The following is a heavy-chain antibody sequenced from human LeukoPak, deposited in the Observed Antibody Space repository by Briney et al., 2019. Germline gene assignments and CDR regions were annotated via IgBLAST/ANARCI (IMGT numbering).Heavy chain of an antibody. J-gene: IGHJ6*02. CDR2: IYPGDSDT. CDR3: ARHLGYYYNRMDL. D-gene: IGHD3-22*01. CDR1: GYTFTGYY. V-gene: IGHV5-51*01. Sequence: KVSCKASGYTFTGYYMHWVRQAPGQGLEWMGLIYPGDSDTSYSPSFQGQVTISVDKSISTAYLHWSSLKASDTAMYYCARHLGYYYNRMDLWGQGTTVTVSS.